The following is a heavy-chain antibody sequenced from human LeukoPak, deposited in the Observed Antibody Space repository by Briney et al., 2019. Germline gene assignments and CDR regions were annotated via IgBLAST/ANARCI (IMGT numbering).Heavy chain of an antibody. CDR3: AKPSGSGVDY. CDR1: GFTLRSYG. V-gene: IGHV3-30*18. Sequence: GRSLRLSCVASGFTLRSYGMHWVRQAPGKWLEWVAVISYDGSNKYYVDSVKGRFTITRDNSKNTLYLQMNSLRLEDMAVYYCAKPSGSGVDYWGRGTRVTVSS. D-gene: IGHD1-26*01. CDR2: ISYDGSNK. J-gene: IGHJ4*02.